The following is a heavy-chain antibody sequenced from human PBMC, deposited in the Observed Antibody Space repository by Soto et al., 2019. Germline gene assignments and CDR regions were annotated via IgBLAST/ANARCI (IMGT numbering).Heavy chain of an antibody. Sequence: GGSLRLSCAASGFTFSSYWMHWVRQSPGKGLVWVSRINSDGSSTSYADSVKGRFTISRDNAKNTLYLQMNSLRAEDTAVYYCARPNSGWSAPDYWGQGTLVTVSS. J-gene: IGHJ4*02. CDR1: GFTFSSYW. CDR3: ARPNSGWSAPDY. CDR2: INSDGSST. V-gene: IGHV3-74*01. D-gene: IGHD6-19*01.